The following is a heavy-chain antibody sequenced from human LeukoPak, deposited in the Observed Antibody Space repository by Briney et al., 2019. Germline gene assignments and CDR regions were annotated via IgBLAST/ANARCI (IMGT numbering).Heavy chain of an antibody. V-gene: IGHV3-30*18. Sequence: GGSLRLSCAASGFTFSSYGMHWVRQAPGKGLEWVAVISYDGNKKYYADSVKGRFTISRDNSKNTLYLQMISLRAEDTAVYYCGKDLYDYVWGSYLPGDYWGQGILVTVSS. CDR3: GKDLYDYVWGSYLPGDY. D-gene: IGHD3-16*02. CDR1: GFTFSSYG. J-gene: IGHJ4*02. CDR2: ISYDGNKK.